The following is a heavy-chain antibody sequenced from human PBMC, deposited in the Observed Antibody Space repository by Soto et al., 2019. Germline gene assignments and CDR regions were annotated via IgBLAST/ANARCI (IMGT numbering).Heavy chain of an antibody. D-gene: IGHD2-21*02. CDR3: AKDQRYGGNSGPFDY. CDR2: ISGSGGST. Sequence: GGSLRLSCAASGFTFSSYAMSWVRQAPGKGLEWVSAISGSGGSTYYADSVKGRFTISRDNSKNTLYLQMNSLRAEDTAVYYCAKDQRYGGNSGPFDYWGQGTLVTVSS. V-gene: IGHV3-23*01. J-gene: IGHJ4*02. CDR1: GFTFSSYA.